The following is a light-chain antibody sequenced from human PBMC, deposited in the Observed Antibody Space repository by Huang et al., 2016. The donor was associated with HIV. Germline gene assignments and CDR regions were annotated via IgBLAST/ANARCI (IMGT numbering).Light chain of an antibody. CDR3: MQSLQTPYT. V-gene: IGKV2-28*01. J-gene: IGKJ2*01. CDR1: QSLLDSNGYNY. Sequence: DIVMTQSPVSLPVTPGEPASISCRSSQSLLDSNGYNYLDWYLQKPGQSPQLLIYLGSHRASGVPDRFSGSGSGIDFTLRINRVEAEDVCVYYCMQSLQTPYTFGLGTKVDI. CDR2: LGS.